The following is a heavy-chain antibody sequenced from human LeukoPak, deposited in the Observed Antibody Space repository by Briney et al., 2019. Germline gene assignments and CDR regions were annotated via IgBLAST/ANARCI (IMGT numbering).Heavy chain of an antibody. CDR3: ARGALLWFGDRMEYYFDY. V-gene: IGHV4-59*01. CDR1: GGSISSYY. CDR2: IYYSGST. Sequence: SETLSLTCTVSGGSISSYYWSWIRQPPGKGLEWIGYIYYSGSTNYNPSLKSRVTISVDTSKNQFSLKLSSVTAADTAVYYCARGALLWFGDRMEYYFDYWGQGTLVTVSS. D-gene: IGHD3-10*01. J-gene: IGHJ4*02.